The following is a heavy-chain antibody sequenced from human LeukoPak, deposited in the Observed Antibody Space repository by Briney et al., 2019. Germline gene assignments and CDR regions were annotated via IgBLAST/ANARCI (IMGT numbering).Heavy chain of an antibody. J-gene: IGHJ4*02. CDR1: GGSISSGGYY. CDR2: IYYSGST. CDR3: ARNDYKYYFDY. D-gene: IGHD3-10*01. Sequence: SETLSLTCTVSGGSISSGGYYWSWIRQHVGKGLEWIGYIYYSGSTYYNPSLKSRVTISVDTSKNQFSLKLSSVTAADTAVYYCARNDYKYYFDYWGQGTLVTVSS. V-gene: IGHV4-31*03.